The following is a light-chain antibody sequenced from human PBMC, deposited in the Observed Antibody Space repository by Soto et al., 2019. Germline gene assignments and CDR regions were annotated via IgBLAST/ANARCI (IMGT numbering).Light chain of an antibody. V-gene: IGKV3-11*01. Sequence: EIVLTQSPATLSLSPGERATLSCRASQSVNSYLVWYQQKPGQAPRVLIYDASSRATGIPTRFSGSGSGTDCTLTISSREPEDVVVYYCQQSSTWPPLTFGGGTKVEIK. CDR3: QQSSTWPPLT. CDR1: QSVNSY. J-gene: IGKJ4*01. CDR2: DAS.